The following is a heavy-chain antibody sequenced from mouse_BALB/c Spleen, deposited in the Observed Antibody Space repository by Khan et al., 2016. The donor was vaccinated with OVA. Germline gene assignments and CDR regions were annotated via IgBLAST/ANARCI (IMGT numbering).Heavy chain of an antibody. D-gene: IGHD1-2*01. Sequence: EVELVESGGGLVQPGGSRKLSCAASGFTFSDYGMAWVRQAPGKGPEWVAFISDLAYSIYYADTVTGRFTISSENVKHTLYLELSSLRSEDTAMYYCARGGGTAPFAYWGQGTLVTVSA. CDR1: GFTFSDYG. CDR2: ISDLAYSI. J-gene: IGHJ3*01. V-gene: IGHV5-15*02. CDR3: ARGGGTAPFAY.